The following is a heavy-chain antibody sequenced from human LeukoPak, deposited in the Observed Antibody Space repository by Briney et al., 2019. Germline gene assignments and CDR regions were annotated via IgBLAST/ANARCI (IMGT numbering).Heavy chain of an antibody. CDR2: IYTSGST. CDR1: GGSISSGSYY. Sequence: SQTLSLTCTVSGGSISSGSYYWSWIRQPAGKGLEWIGRIYTSGSTNYNPSLKSRVTISVDTSKNQFSLKLSSVTAADTTVYYCASSARKEFNYYYYYMDVWGKGTTVTVSS. V-gene: IGHV4-61*02. D-gene: IGHD3-10*01. CDR3: ASSARKEFNYYYYYMDV. J-gene: IGHJ6*03.